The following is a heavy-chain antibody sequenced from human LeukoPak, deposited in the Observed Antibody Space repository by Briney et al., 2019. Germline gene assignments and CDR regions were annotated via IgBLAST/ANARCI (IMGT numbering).Heavy chain of an antibody. D-gene: IGHD5-12*01. Sequence: PSETLSLTCTVSGGSISSHYWSWIRQPPGKGLELIGYIYYSESTNYNPSLKSRVTISVDTSKNQFSLRLSSVTAADTAVYYCARQVGDTGYAFFDYWGQGTLVTVSS. V-gene: IGHV4-59*08. CDR3: ARQVGDTGYAFFDY. CDR1: GGSISSHY. CDR2: IYYSEST. J-gene: IGHJ4*02.